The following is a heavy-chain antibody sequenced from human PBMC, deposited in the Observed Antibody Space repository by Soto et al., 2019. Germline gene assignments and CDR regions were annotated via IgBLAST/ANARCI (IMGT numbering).Heavy chain of an antibody. CDR1: GYSFTSYW. V-gene: IGHV5-51*01. CDR2: IYPGDSDT. CDR3: ARHHGSPGSYFGMDV. Sequence: GESLKIYCKGSGYSFTSYWINWVRQMPGKGLEWMGIIYPGDSDTRYSPSFQGQVTISADKSISTAYLQWRSLKASDTAMYYCARHHGSPGSYFGMDVWGQGTTVTVSS. J-gene: IGHJ6*02. D-gene: IGHD6-13*01.